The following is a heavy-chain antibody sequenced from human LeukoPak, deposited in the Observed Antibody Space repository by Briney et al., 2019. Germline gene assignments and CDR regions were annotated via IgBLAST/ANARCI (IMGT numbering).Heavy chain of an antibody. J-gene: IGHJ4*02. Sequence: SVKVSCKASGGTFSSYAISWVRQAPGQGLEWMGGIIPIFGTANYAQKFQGRVTITTDESTSTAYMELSSLRSEDTAVYYCASPCSGGSCYPWDYYFDYWGQGTLATVSS. CDR2: IIPIFGTA. D-gene: IGHD2-15*01. CDR1: GGTFSSYA. V-gene: IGHV1-69*05. CDR3: ASPCSGGSCYPWDYYFDY.